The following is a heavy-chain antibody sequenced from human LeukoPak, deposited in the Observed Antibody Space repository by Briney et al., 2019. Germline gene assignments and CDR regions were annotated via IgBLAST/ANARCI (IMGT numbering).Heavy chain of an antibody. D-gene: IGHD1-26*01. CDR3: ARDAGAYDY. CDR2: ISYDGSNK. Sequence: SGGSLRLSCTASGFTFGDYAMSWVRQAPGKGLEWVAVISYDGSNKYYADSVKGRFTISRDNSKNTLYLQMNSLRAEDTAVYYCARDAGAYDYWGQGTLVTVSS. CDR1: GFTFGDYA. V-gene: IGHV3-30-3*01. J-gene: IGHJ4*02.